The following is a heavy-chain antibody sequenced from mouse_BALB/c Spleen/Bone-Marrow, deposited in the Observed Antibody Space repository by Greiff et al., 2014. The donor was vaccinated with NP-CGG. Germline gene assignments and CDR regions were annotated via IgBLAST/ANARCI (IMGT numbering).Heavy chain of an antibody. V-gene: IGHV1S16*01. CDR1: GYTFTSYW. CDR3: TYMGYYGSSYAMDY. D-gene: IGHD1-1*01. CDR2: INPSNGGT. Sequence: VQLVESGAELVKPGASVKLSCKASGYTFTSYWMHWVKLRPGQGFGWIGEINPSNGGTNYNEKFKRKATLTVDKSSSTAYMQLSSLTSEDSAVYYCTYMGYYGSSYAMDYWGQGTSVTVSS. J-gene: IGHJ4*01.